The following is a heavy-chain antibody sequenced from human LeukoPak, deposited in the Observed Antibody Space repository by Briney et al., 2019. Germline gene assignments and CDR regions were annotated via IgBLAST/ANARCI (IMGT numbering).Heavy chain of an antibody. CDR3: ARAAYGGRYAFVL. CDR2: ISSNGGST. D-gene: IGHD3-10*01. Sequence: QLGGSLSLSCAASGFTFSSYAMHWVRQAPGKGLEYVSAISSNGGSTYYADSVNGRFTISRDNSKNTLYLQMGSLRAEDMAVYYCARAAYGGRYAFVLWGQGTRLTVSS. J-gene: IGHJ3*01. V-gene: IGHV3-64*02. CDR1: GFTFSSYA.